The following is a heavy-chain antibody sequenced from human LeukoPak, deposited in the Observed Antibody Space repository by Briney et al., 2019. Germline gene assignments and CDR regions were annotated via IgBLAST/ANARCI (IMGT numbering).Heavy chain of an antibody. CDR3: AREGARWEPSFSAFDI. V-gene: IGHV4-59*01. D-gene: IGHD1-26*01. CDR1: GGSISGYY. J-gene: IGHJ3*02. CDR2: IYYSGST. Sequence: SETLSLTCTVSGGSISGYYWSWIRQPPGKGLEWIGYIYYSGSTSYNPSLKSRVTISVDTSKNQFFLKLSSVTAADTAVYYCAREGARWEPSFSAFDIWGQGTMVTVSS.